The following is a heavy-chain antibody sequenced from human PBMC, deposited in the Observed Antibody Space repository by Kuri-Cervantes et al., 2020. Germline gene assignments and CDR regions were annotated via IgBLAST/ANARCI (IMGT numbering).Heavy chain of an antibody. D-gene: IGHD3-9*01. J-gene: IGHJ4*02. CDR3: ARAPSYYDILTGYYQPYYFDY. Sequence: GSLRLSCTVSGGSISSSSYYWGWFRQPPGKGLEWIGSIYYSGSTYYNPSLKSRVTISVDTSKNQFSLKLSSVTAADTAVYYCARAPSYYDILTGYYQPYYFDYWGQGTLVTVSS. V-gene: IGHV4-39*07. CDR2: IYYSGST. CDR1: GGSISSSSYY.